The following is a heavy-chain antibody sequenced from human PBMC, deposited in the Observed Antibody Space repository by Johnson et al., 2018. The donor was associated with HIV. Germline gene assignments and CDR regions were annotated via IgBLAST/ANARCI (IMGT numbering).Heavy chain of an antibody. CDR2: INWNGGNT. V-gene: IGHV3-20*04. CDR3: ARRDSGSLSFDL. CDR1: GFIFDDYG. J-gene: IGHJ3*01. D-gene: IGHD1-26*01. Sequence: VQLVESGGGVVRPGRSLRLSCEGFGFIFDDYGLNWVRQGPGKGLEWVSGINWNGGNTGYADSVKGRCTISRDNDKSSVYMQMNNLRAEVTAFYYCARRDSGSLSFDLWGQGTMVTVSS.